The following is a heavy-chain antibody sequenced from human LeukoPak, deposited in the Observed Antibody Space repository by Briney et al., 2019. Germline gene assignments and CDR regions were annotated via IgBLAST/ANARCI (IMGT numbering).Heavy chain of an antibody. CDR1: GFTVSSNY. Sequence: GGSLRLSCAASGFTVSSNYMSWVRRAPGKGLEWVSVIYSGGSTYYADSVKGRFTISRDNSKNTLYLQMNSLRAEDTAVYYCASGEGYSYGFDYWGQGTLVTVSS. CDR2: IYSGGST. V-gene: IGHV3-66*01. CDR3: ASGEGYSYGFDY. J-gene: IGHJ4*02. D-gene: IGHD5-18*01.